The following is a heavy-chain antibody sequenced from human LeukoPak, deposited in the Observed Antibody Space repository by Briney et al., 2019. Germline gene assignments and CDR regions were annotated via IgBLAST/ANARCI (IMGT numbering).Heavy chain of an antibody. J-gene: IGHJ6*02. CDR2: ISSSSSYI. V-gene: IGHV3-21*01. D-gene: IGHD3-9*01. CDR1: GFTFSSYS. Sequence: GGSLRLSCAASGFTFSSYSMNWVRQAPGKGLEWVSSISSSSSYIYYADSVKGRFTISRDNAKNSLYLQMNSLRAEDTAVYYCARDDERRYFDWLHGMDVWGQGTTVTVSS. CDR3: ARDDERRYFDWLHGMDV.